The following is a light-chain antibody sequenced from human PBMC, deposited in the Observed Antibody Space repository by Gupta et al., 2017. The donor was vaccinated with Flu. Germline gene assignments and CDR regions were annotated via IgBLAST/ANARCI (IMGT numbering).Light chain of an antibody. Sequence: DIQMTQSPSSLSASVGDRVTITCRASQSISSYLNWYQQKPGIAPKLLIYAASSLQSGVPSRFSGSGYGTEFTLTISSRQPEDFATYYCQQNDSIPPITFGQGTRLEIK. V-gene: IGKV1-39*01. CDR1: QSISSY. CDR2: AAS. J-gene: IGKJ5*01. CDR3: QQNDSIPPIT.